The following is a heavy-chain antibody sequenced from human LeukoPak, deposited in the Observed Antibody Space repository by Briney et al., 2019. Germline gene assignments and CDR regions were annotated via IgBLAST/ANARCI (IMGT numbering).Heavy chain of an antibody. CDR2: MNPNSGNT. CDR1: GYTFTSYD. D-gene: IGHD3-10*01. V-gene: IGHV1-8*01. CDR3: ARVYLWFGELYFDY. J-gene: IGHJ4*02. Sequence: ASVKVSCKASGYTFTSYDINWVRQATGQGLEWMGWMNPNSGNTGYAQKFQGRVTMTRNTSISTAYMELSSLRSEDTAVYYCARVYLWFGELYFDYWGQGTLVTVSS.